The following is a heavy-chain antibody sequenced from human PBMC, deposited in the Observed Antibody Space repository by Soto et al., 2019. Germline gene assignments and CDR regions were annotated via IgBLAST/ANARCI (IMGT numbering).Heavy chain of an antibody. V-gene: IGHV4-59*01. CDR1: GGSISSYY. D-gene: IGHD2-2*01. Sequence: QVQLQESGPGLVKPSETLSLTCTVSGGSISSYYWSWIRQPPGKGLEWIGYIYYSGSTNYNPSLKSRVTISVDTSKNQFSLKLSSVTAADTAVYYCARVGPIVVVPAASPHCFDPWGQGTLVTVSS. CDR2: IYYSGST. J-gene: IGHJ5*02. CDR3: ARVGPIVVVPAASPHCFDP.